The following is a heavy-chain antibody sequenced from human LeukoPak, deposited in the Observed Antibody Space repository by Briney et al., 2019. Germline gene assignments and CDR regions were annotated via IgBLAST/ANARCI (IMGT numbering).Heavy chain of an antibody. CDR3: ARVSGTTIFGVVIKGYNWFDP. CDR1: GYTFTGYY. Sequence: ASVKVSCKASGYTFTGYYMHWVRQAPGQGLEWMGWINPNSGGTNYAQKLQGRVTMTTDTSTSTAYMELRSLRSDDTAVYYCARVSGTTIFGVVIKGYNWFDPWGQGTLVTVSS. V-gene: IGHV1-2*02. D-gene: IGHD3-3*01. J-gene: IGHJ5*02. CDR2: INPNSGGT.